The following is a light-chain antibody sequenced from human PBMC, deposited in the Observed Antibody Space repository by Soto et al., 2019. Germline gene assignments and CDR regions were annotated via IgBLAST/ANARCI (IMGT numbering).Light chain of an antibody. CDR1: QSVSSSY. CDR3: QQYGSSALYT. CDR2: GAS. V-gene: IGKV3-20*01. Sequence: EIVLTQSPGTLSLSPGARATLSCRASQSVSSSYLGWYQQKPGQAPRLLIYGASTRATGSPELFSGSGSGTDFTITISTLAADEFAVYYCQQYGSSALYTFGQGTKLEIK. J-gene: IGKJ2*01.